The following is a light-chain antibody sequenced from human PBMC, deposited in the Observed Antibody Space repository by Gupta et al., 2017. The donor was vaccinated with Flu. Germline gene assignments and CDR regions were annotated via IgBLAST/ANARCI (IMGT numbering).Light chain of an antibody. V-gene: IGKV1-33*01. CDR3: QQYDSFPYS. J-gene: IGKJ2*03. CDR2: DAS. CDR1: QDISNY. Sequence: FTFIRAASVGDRVTITCQATQDISNYLNWYQQKPGEAPKVLIFDASNLKTGVSSRFSGSGSGTEFTFTISSLQPEDIATYYCQQYDSFPYSFGQGTKLEIK.